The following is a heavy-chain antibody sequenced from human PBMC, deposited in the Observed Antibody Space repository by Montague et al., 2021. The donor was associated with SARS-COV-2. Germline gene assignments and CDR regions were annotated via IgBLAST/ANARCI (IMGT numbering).Heavy chain of an antibody. V-gene: IGHV3-48*03. Sequence: SLRLSCAASGFTFSSYEMNWVRQAPGKGLEWVSYISSSGSTIYYADSVKGRFTISRDNAKNSLYLQMNSLRAEDTAVIYCAPREWELGAFDIWGQGTMVTVSS. CDR3: APREWELGAFDI. CDR1: GFTFSSYE. D-gene: IGHD1-26*01. CDR2: ISSSGSTI. J-gene: IGHJ3*02.